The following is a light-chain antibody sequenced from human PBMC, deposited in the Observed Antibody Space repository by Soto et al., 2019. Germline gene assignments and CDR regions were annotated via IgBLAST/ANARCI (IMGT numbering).Light chain of an antibody. CDR1: QGISSY. V-gene: IGKV1-9*01. J-gene: IGKJ5*01. CDR3: QQLNDYPIT. Sequence: DIQLTQSPSYMSASAGDRVSITCMASQGISSYLAWYQQKRGKAPKLLIYAASTLQSGVPSRFSGSGSGTEFTLTIISLQPEDFATYYCQQLNDYPITFGQGTRLEIK. CDR2: AAS.